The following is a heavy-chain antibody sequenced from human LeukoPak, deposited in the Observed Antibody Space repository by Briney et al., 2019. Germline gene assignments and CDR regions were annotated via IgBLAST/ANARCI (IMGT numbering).Heavy chain of an antibody. J-gene: IGHJ4*02. V-gene: IGHV1-8*03. CDR2: MNPNSDNT. CDR1: GYTFTSYD. Sequence: ASVKVSCKASGYTFTSYDINWERQATGQGLEWMGWMNPNSDNTGYAQKFQGRVTITRNTSISTAYMELSSVRSEDTAVYYCARAANSGYDFSSGNWGQGTLVTVSS. CDR3: ARAANSGYDFSSGN. D-gene: IGHD5-12*01.